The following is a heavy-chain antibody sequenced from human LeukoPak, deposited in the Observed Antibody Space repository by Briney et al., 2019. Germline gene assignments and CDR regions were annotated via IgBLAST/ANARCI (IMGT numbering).Heavy chain of an antibody. J-gene: IGHJ4*02. V-gene: IGHV4-59*01. CDR1: GGSISSYY. CDR3: ARLSWYYFDY. D-gene: IGHD3-16*02. Sequence: SATLSLTCTVSGGSISSYYWSWIRQTPGKELQWIGYVYNTGSTNYNPSLKSRVTISVDTSKNQFSLKLSSVTAADTAVYYCARLSWYYFDYWGQGTLVTVSS. CDR2: VYNTGST.